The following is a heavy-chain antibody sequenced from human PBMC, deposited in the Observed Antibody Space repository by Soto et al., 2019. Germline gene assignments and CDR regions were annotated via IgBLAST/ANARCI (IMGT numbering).Heavy chain of an antibody. CDR1: VYPFSSYT. V-gene: IGHV1-69*02. D-gene: IGHD6-6*01. Sequence: ASVKVSCKASVYPFSSYTISCVRQAPGQGLEWMGRIIPILGIANYAQKFQGRVTITADKSTSTAYMELRSPRSEDMAVYYCARGSSSSSEYWGQGTLVTVSS. J-gene: IGHJ4*02. CDR2: IIPILGIA. CDR3: ARGSSSSSEY.